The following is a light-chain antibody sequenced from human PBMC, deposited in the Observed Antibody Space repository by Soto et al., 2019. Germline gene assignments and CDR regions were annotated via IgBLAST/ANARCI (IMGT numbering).Light chain of an antibody. CDR2: DVT. J-gene: IGLJ1*01. Sequence: QSVLTQPRSVSGSPGQSVTISCTGTSSDVGAYKYVSWYQHYPGEAPKVMISDVTQRPSGVPDRFSGTKSGNTASLTISGLQAADEADYYCCSYAGSYTWVFGSGTKVTVL. CDR1: SSDVGAYKY. CDR3: CSYAGSYTWV. V-gene: IGLV2-11*01.